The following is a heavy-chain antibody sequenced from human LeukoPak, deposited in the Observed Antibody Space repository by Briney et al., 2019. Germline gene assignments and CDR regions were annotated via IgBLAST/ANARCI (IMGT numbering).Heavy chain of an antibody. CDR3: AKTIAAQYFQH. CDR1: GFTFSSYW. CDR2: ISGTGGST. D-gene: IGHD6-13*01. Sequence: QPGGSLRLSCAASGFTFSSYWMHWVRQAPGKGLEWVSAISGTGGSTYYADSVKGRFTISRDNSKNTLYLQMNSLRAEDTAVYYCAKTIAAQYFQHWGQGTLVTVSS. V-gene: IGHV3-23*01. J-gene: IGHJ1*01.